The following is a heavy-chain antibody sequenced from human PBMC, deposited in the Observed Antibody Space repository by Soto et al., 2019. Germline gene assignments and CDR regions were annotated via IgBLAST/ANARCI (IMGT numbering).Heavy chain of an antibody. CDR2: MNPNSGNT. CDR1: GYTFTSYD. V-gene: IGHV1-8*01. J-gene: IGHJ6*03. Sequence: ASVKVSCKASGYTFTSYDINWVRQATGQGLEWMGWMNPNSGNTGYAQKFQGRVTMTRNTSISTAYMELSSLRSEDTAVYYCARGRVVPAAKGYSSSTRGDYYYYYYMDVWGKGTTVTVSS. CDR3: ARGRVVPAAKGYSSSTRGDYYYYYYMDV. D-gene: IGHD2-2*01.